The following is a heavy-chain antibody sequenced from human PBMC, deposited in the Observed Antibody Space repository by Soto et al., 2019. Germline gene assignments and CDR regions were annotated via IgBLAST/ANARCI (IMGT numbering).Heavy chain of an antibody. CDR3: ARTRAVAGQYYFDY. Sequence: QLQLQESGPGLVKPSETLSLTCTVSGGSISSSSYYWGWIRQPPGKGLEWIGSIYYSGSTYYNPSLKGRVTISVDTSKNQFSLKLSSVTAADTAVYYCARTRAVAGQYYFDYWGQGTLVTVSS. J-gene: IGHJ4*02. CDR2: IYYSGST. CDR1: GGSISSSSYY. V-gene: IGHV4-39*01. D-gene: IGHD6-19*01.